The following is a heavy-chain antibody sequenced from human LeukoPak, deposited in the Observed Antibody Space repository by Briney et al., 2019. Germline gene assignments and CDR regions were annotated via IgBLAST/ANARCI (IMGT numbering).Heavy chain of an antibody. CDR1: GFTFSSYG. J-gene: IGHJ4*02. D-gene: IGHD4-23*01. V-gene: IGHV3-23*01. Sequence: PGGSLRLSCAASGFTFSSYGMSWVRQAPGKGLEWVSTISGSGSSTYYADSVKGRFTISRDNSKNTLYLQMNSLRAEDTAVYYCAKVGSYGGNAGYFDYWGQGTLVTVSS. CDR3: AKVGSYGGNAGYFDY. CDR2: ISGSGSST.